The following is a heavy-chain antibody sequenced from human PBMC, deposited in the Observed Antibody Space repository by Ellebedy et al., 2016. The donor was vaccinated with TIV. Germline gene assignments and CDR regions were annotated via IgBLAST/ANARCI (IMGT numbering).Heavy chain of an antibody. V-gene: IGHV3-7*01. CDR2: MRQDGNDK. Sequence: GESLKISCAASGFSFSSYWMSWVRQAPGKGLEWVANMRQDGNDKYYVDSVRGRFTISRDNAKNSLYLQMNSLRADDTAVYYCATDGSYGDYLSPAHAFENWGQGTVVIVSS. CDR3: ATDGSYGDYLSPAHAFEN. CDR1: GFSFSSYW. D-gene: IGHD4-17*01. J-gene: IGHJ3*02.